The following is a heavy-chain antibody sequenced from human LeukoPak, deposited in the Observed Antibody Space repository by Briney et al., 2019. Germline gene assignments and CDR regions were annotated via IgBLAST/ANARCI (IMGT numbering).Heavy chain of an antibody. J-gene: IGHJ4*02. CDR3: ARGKKRQPLFDY. CDR2: INHSGST. CDR1: GGSFSGYY. Sequence: PSETLSLTCAVYGGSFSGYYWSWIRQPPGKGLEWIGEINHSGSTNYNPSLKSRVTISVDTSKNQFSLKLSSVTAADTAVYHCARGKKRQPLFDYWGQGTLVTVSS. D-gene: IGHD6-13*01. V-gene: IGHV4-34*01.